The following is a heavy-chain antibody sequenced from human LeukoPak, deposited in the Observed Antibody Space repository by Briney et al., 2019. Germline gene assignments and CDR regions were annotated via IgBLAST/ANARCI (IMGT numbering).Heavy chain of an antibody. CDR3: ARDSDYGDSYYYYYMDV. J-gene: IGHJ6*03. V-gene: IGHV4-4*07. CDR2: IYTSGST. D-gene: IGHD4-17*01. Sequence: SDTLSLTCPVSAGSISSYYWSWIRHPAGKGLEWIGRIYTSGSTDYTPSLKCRVTISVDKSKNQLSLKVSSVTAADTAVYYCARDSDYGDSYYYYYMDVWGKGTTVTVSS. CDR1: AGSISSYY.